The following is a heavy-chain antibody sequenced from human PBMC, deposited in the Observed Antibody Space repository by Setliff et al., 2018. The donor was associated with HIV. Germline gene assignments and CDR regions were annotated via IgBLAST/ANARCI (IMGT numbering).Heavy chain of an antibody. D-gene: IGHD1-26*01. CDR3: AREGYSGSYFNYYYYLDV. CDR1: GYTFKTYG. J-gene: IGHJ6*03. V-gene: IGHV1-18*01. Sequence: ASVKVSCKASGYTFKTYGMTWVRQAPGQGLEWIGWISAYTGNTNYAQKFQGRVTMTTDTSTSTAYMELRSLTFDDTAVYYCAREGYSGSYFNYYYYLDVWGKGTTVTVS. CDR2: ISAYTGNT.